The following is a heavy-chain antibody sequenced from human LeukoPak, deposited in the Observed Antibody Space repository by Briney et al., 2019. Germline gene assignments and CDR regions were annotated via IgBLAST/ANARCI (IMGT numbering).Heavy chain of an antibody. Sequence: PGGSLRLSCAASGFTFSSYSMNWVRQAPGKGLEWVSSISSSSSYIYYADSVKGRFTISRDNSKNTLYLQMNSLRAEDTAVYYCARSYYDFWSGYYPPGWFDPWGQGTLVTVSS. CDR2: ISSSSSYI. V-gene: IGHV3-21*04. CDR1: GFTFSSYS. D-gene: IGHD3-3*01. J-gene: IGHJ5*02. CDR3: ARSYYDFWSGYYPPGWFDP.